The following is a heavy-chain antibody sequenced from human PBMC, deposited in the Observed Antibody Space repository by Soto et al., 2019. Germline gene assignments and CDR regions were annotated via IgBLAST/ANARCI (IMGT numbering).Heavy chain of an antibody. CDR3: ARHGFNVVVPAAIPV. CDR2: IYYSGST. J-gene: IGHJ4*02. D-gene: IGHD2-2*01. V-gene: IGHV4-31*03. Sequence: SETLSLTCTVSGGSISSGGYYWSWIRQHPGKGLEWTGYIYYSGSTYYNPSLKSRVTISVDTSKNQFSLKLSSVTAADTAVYYCARHGFNVVVPAAIPVWGQGTLVTVSS. CDR1: GGSISSGGYY.